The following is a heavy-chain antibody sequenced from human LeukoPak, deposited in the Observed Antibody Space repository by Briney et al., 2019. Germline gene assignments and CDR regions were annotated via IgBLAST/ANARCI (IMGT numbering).Heavy chain of an antibody. D-gene: IGHD3-22*01. CDR1: GFTFSSYW. CDR3: ARVGSSGYFDY. V-gene: IGHV3-7*01. J-gene: IGHJ4*02. CDR2: IKQDGSEK. Sequence: GGSLRLSCAASGFTFSSYWMSWVRQAPGKGLEWVANIKQDGSEKYYVDSVKGRFAISRDNAKNSLYLQMNSLRAEDTAVYYCARVGSSGYFDYWGQGTLVTVSS.